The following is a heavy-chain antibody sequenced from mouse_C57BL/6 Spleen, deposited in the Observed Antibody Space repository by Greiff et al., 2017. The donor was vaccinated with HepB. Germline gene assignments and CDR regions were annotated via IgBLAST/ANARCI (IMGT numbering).Heavy chain of an antibody. Sequence: QVQLQQSGAELASPGASVTLSCKASGYTFTDHIMNWVKKRPGQGLEWIGRIYPVSGETNYNQKFMGKATFSVDRSSSTVYMVLNSLTSEDPAVYYCGRDYGSSYVGYFDVWGTGTTVTVSS. CDR1: GYTFTDHI. D-gene: IGHD1-1*01. J-gene: IGHJ1*03. CDR2: IYPVSGET. V-gene: IGHV1-11*01. CDR3: GRDYGSSYVGYFDV.